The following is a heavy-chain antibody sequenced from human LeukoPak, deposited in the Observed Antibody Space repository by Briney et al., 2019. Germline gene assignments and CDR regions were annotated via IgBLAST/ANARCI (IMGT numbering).Heavy chain of an antibody. V-gene: IGHV4-59*08. CDR3: ARFINWNYLDY. D-gene: IGHD1-20*01. Sequence: SETLSLTCTVSGGSISSYYWSWIRQPPGKGLEWIGYIYYSGSTNYNPSLKSRVTISVDTSKNQFSLKLSSVTAADTAVYYCARFINWNYLDYWGQATLVTVSS. CDR2: IYYSGST. J-gene: IGHJ4*02. CDR1: GGSISSYY.